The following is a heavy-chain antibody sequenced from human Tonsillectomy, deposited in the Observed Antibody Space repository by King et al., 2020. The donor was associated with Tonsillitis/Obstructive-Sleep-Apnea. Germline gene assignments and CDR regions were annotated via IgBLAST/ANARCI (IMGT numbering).Heavy chain of an antibody. CDR3: ARATYTSNWYFQH. Sequence: QLVQSGAEVKKPGASVKVSCKASGYTFTSYDINWVRQAPGQGLEWMGWMNPNSGNTGYAQKFQGRLTMTRNTSISTAYMELSSLRSEGTAVYYCARATYTSNWYFQHWGQGTLVTVSS. CDR1: GYTFTSYD. D-gene: IGHD6-13*01. CDR2: MNPNSGNT. V-gene: IGHV1-8*01. J-gene: IGHJ1*01.